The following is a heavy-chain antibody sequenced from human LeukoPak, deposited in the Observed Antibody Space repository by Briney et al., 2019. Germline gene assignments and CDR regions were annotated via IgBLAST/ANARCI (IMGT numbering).Heavy chain of an antibody. CDR3: ARGPRKNIRFHCYYYYMDV. CDR1: GGSFSGYY. J-gene: IGHJ6*03. Sequence: SETLSLTCAVYGGSFSGYYWSWIRQPPGKGLEWIGEINHSGSTNYNPSLKSRVTISVDTSKNQFSLKLSSVTAADTAVYYCARGPRKNIRFHCYYYYMDVWGKGTTVTVSS. CDR2: INHSGST. D-gene: IGHD3-3*01. V-gene: IGHV4-34*01.